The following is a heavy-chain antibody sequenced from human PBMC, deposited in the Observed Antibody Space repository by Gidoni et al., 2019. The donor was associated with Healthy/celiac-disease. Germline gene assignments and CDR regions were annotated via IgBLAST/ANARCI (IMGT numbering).Heavy chain of an antibody. V-gene: IGHV4-31*03. J-gene: IGHJ4*02. CDR1: GGSISSGGYY. CDR3: ARGGSDFWSGYYFDY. CDR2: IYYSGST. Sequence: QVQLQESGPGLVKPSQTLSLTCTVSGGSISSGGYYWSWIRQHPGEGLEWIGYIYYSGSTYYNPSLKSRVTISVDTSKNQFSLKLSSVTAADTAVYYCARGGSDFWSGYYFDYWGQGTLVTVSS. D-gene: IGHD3-3*01.